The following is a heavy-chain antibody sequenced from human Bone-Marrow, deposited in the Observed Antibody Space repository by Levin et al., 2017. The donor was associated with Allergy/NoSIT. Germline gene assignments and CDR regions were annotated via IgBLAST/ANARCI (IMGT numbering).Heavy chain of an antibody. D-gene: IGHD3-10*01. CDR3: ARYNYAYNAFDI. CDR2: IGTAADT. CDR1: GFTFRSYD. Sequence: GGSLRLSCAASGFTFRSYDMHWVRQATGKGLECVSTIGTAADTYYPDSVRGRFTITRDNAKNTLYLQMNGLSAGDTAVYYCARYNYAYNAFDIWGQGTMVTVSS. V-gene: IGHV3-13*01. J-gene: IGHJ3*02.